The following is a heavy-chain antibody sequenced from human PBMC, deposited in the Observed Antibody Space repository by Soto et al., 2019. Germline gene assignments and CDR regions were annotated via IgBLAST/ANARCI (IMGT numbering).Heavy chain of an antibody. J-gene: IGHJ4*02. Sequence: EVQLLESGGGLVQPGGSLRLSCAASGFTFSSYAMSWVRQAPGKGLEWVSAISGSGGSTYYADSVKGRFTISRDNSKNTLYLQMNSLRAEDTAVYYCAKDPLGYCSGGSCYQFDYWGQGTLVTVSS. CDR3: AKDPLGYCSGGSCYQFDY. CDR1: GFTFSSYA. CDR2: ISGSGGST. D-gene: IGHD2-15*01. V-gene: IGHV3-23*01.